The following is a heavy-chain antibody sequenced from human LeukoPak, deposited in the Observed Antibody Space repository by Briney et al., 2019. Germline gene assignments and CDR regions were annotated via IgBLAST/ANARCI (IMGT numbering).Heavy chain of an antibody. D-gene: IGHD2-21*01. CDR2: ISGSGGST. CDR1: GFTFSSYA. V-gene: IGHV3-23*01. Sequence: WGSLRLSCAASGFTFSSYAMSWVRQAPGKGLEWVSAISGSGGSTYYADSVKGRFTISRDNSKNTLYLQMNSLRAEDTAVYYCAKFLPTHIVVANYYFDYWGQGTLVTVSS. J-gene: IGHJ4*02. CDR3: AKFLPTHIVVANYYFDY.